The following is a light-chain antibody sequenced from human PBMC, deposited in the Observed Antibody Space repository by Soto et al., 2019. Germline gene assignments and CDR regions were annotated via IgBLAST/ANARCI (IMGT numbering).Light chain of an antibody. CDR2: YDS. CDR1: NNGSKS. J-gene: IGLJ1*01. CDR3: QVWDSSSDHYV. V-gene: IGLV3-21*04. Sequence: YELTQPPSVSVAPGNTSRITCGGNNNGSKSVDWYQQKPGQAPVLVIYYDSDRPSGIPVRFSGSNSGNTATLTISRVEAGDEADYYCQVWDSSSDHYVFGTGTKVTVL.